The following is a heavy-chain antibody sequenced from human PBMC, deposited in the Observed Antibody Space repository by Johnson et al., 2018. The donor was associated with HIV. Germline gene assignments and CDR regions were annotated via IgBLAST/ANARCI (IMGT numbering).Heavy chain of an antibody. CDR1: GFTFSSYG. CDR3: ARGLGLQQIDI. CDR2: IRYDGSNK. Sequence: QVQLVESGGGVVQPGGSLRLSCAASGFTFSSYGLHWVRQAPGKGLEWVAFIRYDGSNKYYDDPVKGRFTISRDNSKNTLYLQMNRLRADDTAVYYCARGLGLQQIDIWGQGTMVTVSS. J-gene: IGHJ3*02. D-gene: IGHD3-16*01. V-gene: IGHV3-30*02.